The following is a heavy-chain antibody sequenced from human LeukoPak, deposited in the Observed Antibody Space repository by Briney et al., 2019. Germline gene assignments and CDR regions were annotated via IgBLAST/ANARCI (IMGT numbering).Heavy chain of an antibody. CDR1: GGSFSGYY. V-gene: IGHV4-34*01. Sequence: SETLSRTCAVYGGSFSGYYWSWIRQPPGRGLEWVGEIYLRGNTNYNPSLESRVTISVDESKTQLSLRLESVTAADTAVYYCARGTITTVTDSWGPGTLVTVSS. D-gene: IGHD4-17*01. CDR2: IYLRGNT. J-gene: IGHJ4*02. CDR3: ARGTITTVTDS.